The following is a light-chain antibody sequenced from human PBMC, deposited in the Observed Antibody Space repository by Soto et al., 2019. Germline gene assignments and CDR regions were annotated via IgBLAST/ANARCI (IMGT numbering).Light chain of an antibody. V-gene: IGKV1-39*01. Sequence: DIQMTQSPSSLSASVGDRVTITCRASQSINRYLNWYQQKPGKAPKVLIYAASSLQSGVPSRFSGSGSGTDFTLTISSLQPEDFATYYCQRSYSTLFTFGPGTKVDIK. CDR3: QRSYSTLFT. CDR2: AAS. J-gene: IGKJ3*01. CDR1: QSINRY.